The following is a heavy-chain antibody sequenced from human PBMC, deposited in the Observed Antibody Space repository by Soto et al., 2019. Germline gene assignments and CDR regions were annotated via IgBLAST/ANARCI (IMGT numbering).Heavy chain of an antibody. D-gene: IGHD5-12*01. CDR1: GGSISPYS. CDR2: VSHSGRT. V-gene: IGHV4-59*01. CDR3: ARLLGGYDHYRGWFAP. Sequence: SETLSLTCTISGGSISPYSWTWIRQSPGKGLEWIGYVSHSGRTFYTPSLKSRLTMSLDTCRSQFSLRLKSVSAADTAVYYCARLLGGYDHYRGWFAPWAQGTLVTVSS. J-gene: IGHJ5*02.